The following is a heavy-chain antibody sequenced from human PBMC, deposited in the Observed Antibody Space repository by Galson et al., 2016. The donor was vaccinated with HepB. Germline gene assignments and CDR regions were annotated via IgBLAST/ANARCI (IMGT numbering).Heavy chain of an antibody. CDR2: IFFTGRT. J-gene: IGHJ4*02. CDR3: ARRFGSSSGDYFDY. CDR1: GGSISSGGYY. D-gene: IGHD6-6*01. V-gene: IGHV4-31*03. Sequence: TLSLTCTVSGGSISSGGYYWSWIRQHPGEGLEWIGYIFFTGRTYYNPYNPSLKSRVSISVDTSKSQFSLNLNSVTAADTVVYFCARRFGSSSGDYFDYWGQGTLVTVSS.